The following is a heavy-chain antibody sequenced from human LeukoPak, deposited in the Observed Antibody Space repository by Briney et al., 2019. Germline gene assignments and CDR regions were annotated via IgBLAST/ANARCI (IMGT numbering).Heavy chain of an antibody. CDR3: ASLTIFGVGNIDY. D-gene: IGHD3-3*01. CDR1: GGSISSYY. Sequence: SETLFLTCTVSGGSISSYYWSWSRQPPGKGLEWIGYIYYSGSTNYNPSLKSRVTISVDTSKNQFSLKLSSVTAADTAVYYCASLTIFGVGNIDYWGQGTMVTVSS. CDR2: IYYSGST. V-gene: IGHV4-59*01. J-gene: IGHJ3*01.